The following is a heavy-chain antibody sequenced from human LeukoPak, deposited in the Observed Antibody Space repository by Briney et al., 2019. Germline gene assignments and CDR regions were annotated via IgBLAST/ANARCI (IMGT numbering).Heavy chain of an antibody. D-gene: IGHD2-15*01. CDR1: GFTSSTYF. J-gene: IGHJ6*04. Sequence: AGGSLRLSCAASGFTSSTYFMHWVRQAPGKGLEWVADIASDGSHTFYVESVKGRFTISRDNSKNTVSVQMNSLRIEDTAVYYCARAGGCSGGSCYYYYYGMDVWGKGTTVTVSS. CDR3: ARAGGCSGGSCYYYYYGMDV. CDR2: IASDGSHT. V-gene: IGHV3-30-3*01.